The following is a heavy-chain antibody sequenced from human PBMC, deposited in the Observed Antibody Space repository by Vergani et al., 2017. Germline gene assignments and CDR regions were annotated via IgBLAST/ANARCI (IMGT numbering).Heavy chain of an antibody. V-gene: IGHV1-18*01. CDR3: VRTGTWLTGGSSGGLDY. J-gene: IGHJ4*02. CDR1: GYTFTSYG. D-gene: IGHD2-15*01. Sequence: QVQLVQSGAEVKKPGASVKVSCKASGYTFTSYGISWVRQAPGQGLEWMAWSSAYNGNTNYAQTLQGRVTMTTDTSTSTAYMELRSLRSDDTALYYCVRTGTWLTGGSSGGLDYWGQGTLVTVYS. CDR2: SSAYNGNT.